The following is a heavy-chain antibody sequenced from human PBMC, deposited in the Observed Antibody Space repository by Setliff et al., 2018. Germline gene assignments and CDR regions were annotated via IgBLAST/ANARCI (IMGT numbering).Heavy chain of an antibody. Sequence: GASVKVSCKASGNRFTDYNLHWVRRAPGQGLEWMGWINPDSGDTHSAQKFQGRVTMTRDTSINTAYMELGSLRSEDTAVYYCARDFLGQWGGKGGLDYWGQGTLVTVSS. J-gene: IGHJ4*02. CDR3: ARDFLGQWGGKGGLDY. CDR1: GNRFTDYN. CDR2: INPDSGDT. V-gene: IGHV1-2*02. D-gene: IGHD6-19*01.